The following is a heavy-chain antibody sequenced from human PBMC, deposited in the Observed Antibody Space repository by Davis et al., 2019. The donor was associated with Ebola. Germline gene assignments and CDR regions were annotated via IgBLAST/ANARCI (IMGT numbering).Heavy chain of an antibody. CDR2: MNPNSGNT. J-gene: IGHJ4*02. Sequence: AASVKVSCKASGYTFTSYYVNWVRQAPGQGLYWMGWMNPNSGNTGYAQKFQGRVTMTRDTSISTAYMELSSLRSEDAAVYYCAIKTRQQDYWGQGTLVTVSS. CDR3: AIKTRQQDY. CDR1: GYTFTSYY. V-gene: IGHV1-8*01. D-gene: IGHD6-13*01.